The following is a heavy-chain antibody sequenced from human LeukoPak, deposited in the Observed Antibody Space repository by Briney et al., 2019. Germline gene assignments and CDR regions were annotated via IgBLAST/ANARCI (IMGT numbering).Heavy chain of an antibody. V-gene: IGHV3-48*03. D-gene: IGHD2-2*02. J-gene: IGHJ5*02. Sequence: GGSLGLSCAASGFTFSSYEMNWVRQAPGKGLEWVSYISSSGSTIYYADSVKGRFTISRDNAKNSLYLQMNNLRAEDTAVYYCARGRCSSTSCYTFDPWGQGTLVTVSS. CDR1: GFTFSSYE. CDR2: ISSSGSTI. CDR3: ARGRCSSTSCYTFDP.